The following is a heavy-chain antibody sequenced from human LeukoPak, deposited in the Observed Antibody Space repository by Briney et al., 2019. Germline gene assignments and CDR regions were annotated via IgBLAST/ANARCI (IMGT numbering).Heavy chain of an antibody. D-gene: IGHD6-19*01. CDR3: ARRSPMYSSGRHYFDF. Sequence: KPSETLSLTCTVSGGSISSYYWSWIRQPPGKGLEWIGYIYYSGGTNYNPSLKSRATISVDTSKNQFSLKLSSVTAADTAVYYCARRSPMYSSGRHYFDFWGQGTLVTVSS. CDR1: GGSISSYY. V-gene: IGHV4-59*08. CDR2: IYYSGGT. J-gene: IGHJ4*02.